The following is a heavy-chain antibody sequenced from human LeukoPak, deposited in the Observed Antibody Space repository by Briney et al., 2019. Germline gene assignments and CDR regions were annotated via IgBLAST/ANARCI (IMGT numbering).Heavy chain of an antibody. V-gene: IGHV3-23*01. CDR2: ISGGGDGT. J-gene: IGHJ3*02. D-gene: IGHD3-22*01. CDR1: GFTFSNYA. CDR3: AREYYDSSGYYSPVAFDI. Sequence: GGSLRLSCAASGFTFSNYAMSWVRQTPGKGLEWVSTISGGGDGTHYADSVKGRSTISRDNSENTLYLRMNSLRAEDMAVYYCAREYYDSSGYYSPVAFDIWGQGTMVTVSS.